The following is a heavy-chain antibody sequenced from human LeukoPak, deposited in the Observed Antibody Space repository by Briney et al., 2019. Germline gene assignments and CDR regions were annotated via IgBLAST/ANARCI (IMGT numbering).Heavy chain of an antibody. D-gene: IGHD2-15*01. CDR3: AKGGGYCSGGSCYWGYFDY. Sequence: GGSLRLSCAASGFTFSSYAMSWVRQAPGKGLEWVSAISGSGGSTYYADSVKGRFTISRDNSKNTRYLQMNSLRAEDTAVYYCAKGGGYCSGGSCYWGYFDYWGQGTLVTVSS. V-gene: IGHV3-23*01. J-gene: IGHJ4*02. CDR1: GFTFSSYA. CDR2: ISGSGGST.